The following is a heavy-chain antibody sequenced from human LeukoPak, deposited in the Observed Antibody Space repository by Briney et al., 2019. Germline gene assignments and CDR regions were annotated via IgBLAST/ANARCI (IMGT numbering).Heavy chain of an antibody. CDR1: GYTFTRYD. CDR3: ARENRIAAAGRDFDY. V-gene: IGHV1-8*01. Sequence: ASVKVSCKASGYTFTRYDINWVRQATGQGLEWMGWMNPNSGNTGYAQKLQGRVTMTTDTSTSTAYMELRSLRSDDTAVYYCARENRIAAAGRDFDYWGQGTLVTVSS. CDR2: MNPNSGNT. J-gene: IGHJ4*02. D-gene: IGHD6-13*01.